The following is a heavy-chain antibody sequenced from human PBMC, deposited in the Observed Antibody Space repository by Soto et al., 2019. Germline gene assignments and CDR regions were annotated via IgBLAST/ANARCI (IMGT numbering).Heavy chain of an antibody. V-gene: IGHV4-59*01. Sequence: WETLSLTCTVSGVSISSYYWSWIRQAPGKGLEWIGYIYYSGSTNYNPSLKSRVTISVDTSKNQFSLKLSSVTAADTAVYYCARDSRNWNTNGYYFDYWGQGTLVTVSS. D-gene: IGHD1-20*01. J-gene: IGHJ4*02. CDR1: GVSISSYY. CDR2: IYYSGST. CDR3: ARDSRNWNTNGYYFDY.